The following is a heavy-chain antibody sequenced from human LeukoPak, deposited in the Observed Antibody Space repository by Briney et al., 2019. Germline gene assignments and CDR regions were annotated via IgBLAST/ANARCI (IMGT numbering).Heavy chain of an antibody. CDR1: GFTLGAM. D-gene: IGHD3-10*01. J-gene: IGHJ4*02. V-gene: IGHV3-23*01. Sequence: SGGSLRLSCAASGFTLGAMSWLRQAPGKGLEWVSTIGDSGGSTYYADSVKGRFTISRDNSKNTLYLQMNSLRAEDSAVYYCAKYRGFGDSYDSWGQGTLVTVSS. CDR2: IGDSGGST. CDR3: AKYRGFGDSYDS.